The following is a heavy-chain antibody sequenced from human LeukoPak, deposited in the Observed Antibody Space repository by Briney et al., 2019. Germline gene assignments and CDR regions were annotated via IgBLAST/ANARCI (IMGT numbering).Heavy chain of an antibody. CDR1: GFTLSSYW. V-gene: IGHV3-7*01. D-gene: IGHD5-18*01. CDR2: INQDGSEN. J-gene: IGHJ2*01. CDR3: ARDRPGYTGDCSFDL. Sequence: QPGGCLRLSCAAYGFTLSSYWMSWVRQARGKGLEWVANINQDGSENYYVDSVKRRFTITTDNGRSSLFLQMHSRIVAETAVYYCARDRPGYTGDCSFDLWGRGTLVTVSS.